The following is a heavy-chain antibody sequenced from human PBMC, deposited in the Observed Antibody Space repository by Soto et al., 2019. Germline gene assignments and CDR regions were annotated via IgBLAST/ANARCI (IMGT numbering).Heavy chain of an antibody. CDR2: ISSTTNYI. CDR1: GFTFTRFS. Sequence: GGSLRLSCAASGFTFTRFSMNWVRQAPGKGLEWVSSISSTTNYIYYGDSMKGRFTISRDNAKNSLYLEMNSLRAEDTAVYYCARESEDLTSNFDYWGQGTLVTISS. J-gene: IGHJ4*02. V-gene: IGHV3-21*06. CDR3: ARESEDLTSNFDY.